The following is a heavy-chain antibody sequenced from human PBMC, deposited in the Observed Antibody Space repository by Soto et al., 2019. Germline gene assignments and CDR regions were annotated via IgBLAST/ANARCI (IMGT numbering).Heavy chain of an antibody. Sequence: GGSLRLSCAASGFICSSYDMSWVRQAPGKGLEWVSTILVDGRTFYVDSVKGRFTISRDSSQNTVYLQMNSLRAEDTAVYYCAKDQGYCSGGSCYGFDYWGQGTLVTVSS. D-gene: IGHD2-15*01. V-gene: IGHV3-23*01. CDR1: GFICSSYD. J-gene: IGHJ4*02. CDR3: AKDQGYCSGGSCYGFDY. CDR2: ILVDGRT.